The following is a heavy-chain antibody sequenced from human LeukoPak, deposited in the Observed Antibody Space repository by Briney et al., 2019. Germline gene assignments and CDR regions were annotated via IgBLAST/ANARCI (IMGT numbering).Heavy chain of an antibody. V-gene: IGHV3-23*01. J-gene: IGHJ4*02. CDR3: AKDRELLWFGDLSGEGFDY. CDR1: GFTFSNYC. D-gene: IGHD3-10*01. Sequence: GGSLTLSCAASGFTFSNYCMSWVRQAPGKGLEWVSGITGSGDSPFYATSVKGRFTISSANSKNTLYVQTNSVRAEDTAVYYCAKDRELLWFGDLSGEGFDYWGRGTLVTVSS. CDR2: ITGSGDSP.